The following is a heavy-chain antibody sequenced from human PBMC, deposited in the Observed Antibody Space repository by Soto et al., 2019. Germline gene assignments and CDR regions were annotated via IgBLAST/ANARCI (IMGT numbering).Heavy chain of an antibody. V-gene: IGHV4-31*03. J-gene: IGHJ5*02. CDR1: GDSVSSSRYS. D-gene: IGHD5-12*01. CDR3: ASGLGYKA. Sequence: QVQLQESGPGLVKPSQTLSLTCTVSGDSVSSSRYSWSWIRQHPGKGLEWMGYVHHSGTTYYNPCLKSRITLSVDTSKNQFSLRLSSVTAADTAVYYCASGLGYKAWGQGTLVTVSS. CDR2: VHHSGTT.